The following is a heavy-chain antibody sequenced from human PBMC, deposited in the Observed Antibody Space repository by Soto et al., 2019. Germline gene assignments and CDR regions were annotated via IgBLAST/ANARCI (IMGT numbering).Heavy chain of an antibody. CDR1: GFTFGDYW. D-gene: IGHD6-19*01. J-gene: IGHJ4*02. CDR2: ISSSGSTI. Sequence: GGSLRLSCAVSGFTFGDYWMGWVRQAPGKGLEWVSYISSSGSTIYYADSVKGRFTISRDNAKNSLYLQMNSLRAEDTAVYYCARDRSSGWYEEFDYWGQGTLVTVSS. V-gene: IGHV3-11*01. CDR3: ARDRSSGWYEEFDY.